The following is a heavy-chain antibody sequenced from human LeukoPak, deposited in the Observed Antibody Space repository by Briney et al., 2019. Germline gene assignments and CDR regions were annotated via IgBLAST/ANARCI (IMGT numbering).Heavy chain of an antibody. CDR2: IYHSGST. D-gene: IGHD2-2*01. CDR1: GYSISSGYY. V-gene: IGHV4-38-2*02. J-gene: IGHJ3*02. CDR3: ARDTRVQVVVPATDAFDI. Sequence: SETLSLTCTVSGYSISSGYYWGWIRQPPGKGLEWIGSIYHSGSTYYNPSLKSRVTISVDKSKNQFSLKLSSVTAADTAVYYCARDTRVQVVVPATDAFDIWGQGTMVTVSS.